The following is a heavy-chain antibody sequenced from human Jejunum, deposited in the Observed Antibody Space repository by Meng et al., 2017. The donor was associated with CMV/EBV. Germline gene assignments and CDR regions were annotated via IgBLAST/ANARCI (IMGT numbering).Heavy chain of an antibody. V-gene: IGHV3-66*02. CDR2: SYSAGMT. Sequence: CTVNSNFMTWVRQAPGKGLEWVAVSYSAGMTYYADSVKGRFTISRDNSKNTMYLQMNGLRLEDTAMYYCATEVAVRNYFSYGMDVWGQGTAVTVSS. D-gene: IGHD3-10*01. J-gene: IGHJ6*02. CDR3: ATEVAVRNYFSYGMDV. CDR1: CTVNSNF.